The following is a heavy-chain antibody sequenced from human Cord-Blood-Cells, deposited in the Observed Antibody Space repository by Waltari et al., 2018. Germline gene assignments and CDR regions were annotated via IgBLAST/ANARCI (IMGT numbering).Heavy chain of an antibody. CDR3: ARKYSYGLDY. CDR1: GGSISSSSYY. D-gene: IGHD5-18*01. CDR2: IYYSGRT. Sequence: QLQLQESGPGLVKPSETLSLTCTVSGGSISSSSYYWGWIRQPPGKGLGWLGSIYYSGRTYYSPSVTSRVTISVDTSKNQFSLKLSSVTAADTAVYYCARKYSYGLDYWGQGTLVTVSS. J-gene: IGHJ4*02. V-gene: IGHV4-39*01.